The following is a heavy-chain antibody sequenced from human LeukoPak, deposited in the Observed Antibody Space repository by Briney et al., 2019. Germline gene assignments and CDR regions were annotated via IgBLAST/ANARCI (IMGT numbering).Heavy chain of an antibody. J-gene: IGHJ6*02. CDR1: GFTFSSYA. V-gene: IGHV3-30-3*01. CDR2: ISYDGSNK. Sequence: GVSLRLSCAASGFTFSSYAMHWVRQAPGKGLEWVAVISYDGSNKYYADSVKGRFTISRDNSKNTLYLQMNSLRAEDTAVYYCASVEVPAANYYGMDVWGQGTTVTVSS. D-gene: IGHD2-2*01. CDR3: ASVEVPAANYYGMDV.